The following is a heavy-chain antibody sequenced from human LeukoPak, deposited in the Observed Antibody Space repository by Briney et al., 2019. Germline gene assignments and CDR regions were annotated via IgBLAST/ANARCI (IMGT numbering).Heavy chain of an antibody. CDR2: IYYSGRT. CDR1: DGSISGSY. D-gene: IGHD1-26*01. J-gene: IGHJ4*02. CDR3: ARHSGTYMDY. V-gene: IGHV4-59*08. Sequence: SETLSLTCAVSDGSISGSYWNWIRQPPGKGLEWIGNIYYSGRTNYNPSLKSRVTISVDTSKNQVSLKLTSVTAADTAVYYCARHSGTYMDYWGQGTLVTVSS.